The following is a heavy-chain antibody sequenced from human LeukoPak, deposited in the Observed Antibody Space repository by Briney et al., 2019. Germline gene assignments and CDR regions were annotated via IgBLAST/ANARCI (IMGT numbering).Heavy chain of an antibody. CDR3: ARRVTADDALDI. D-gene: IGHD2-21*02. J-gene: IGHJ3*02. CDR1: GGSISSSSYS. Sequence: SETLSLTCTVSGGSISSSSYSWGWIRQPPGKGLEWIGSIYYSGSTYSNPSLKSRVTISVDTSKNHFSLKLSSVTAADTAVYYCARRVTADDALDIWGQGTMVTVSS. CDR2: IYYSGST. V-gene: IGHV4-39*02.